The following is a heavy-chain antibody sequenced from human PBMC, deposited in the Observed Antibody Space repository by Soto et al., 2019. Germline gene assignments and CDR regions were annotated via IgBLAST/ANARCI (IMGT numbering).Heavy chain of an antibody. CDR3: ARDFEGYSSSSDHYYYGMDV. V-gene: IGHV3-30-3*01. CDR2: ISYDGSNK. Sequence: QVQLVESGGGVVQPGRSLRLSCAASGFTFSSYAMHWVRQAPGKGLEWVAVISYDGSNKYYADSVKGRFTISRDNSKNTLYLQMNSLRAEDTAVYYCARDFEGYSSSSDHYYYGMDVWGQGTTVTVSS. CDR1: GFTFSSYA. J-gene: IGHJ6*02. D-gene: IGHD6-6*01.